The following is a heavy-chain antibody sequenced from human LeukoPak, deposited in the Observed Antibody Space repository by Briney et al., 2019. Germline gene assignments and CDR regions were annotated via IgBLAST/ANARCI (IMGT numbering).Heavy chain of an antibody. Sequence: SETLSLTCAVYGGSFSGYYWSWIRQPPGKGLEWIGEINHSGSTNYNPSLESRVTISVDTSKNQFSLKLSSVTAADTAVYYCAEAGREGWFDPWGQGTLVTVSS. V-gene: IGHV4-34*01. CDR3: AEAGREGWFDP. CDR1: GGSFSGYY. J-gene: IGHJ5*02. CDR2: INHSGST.